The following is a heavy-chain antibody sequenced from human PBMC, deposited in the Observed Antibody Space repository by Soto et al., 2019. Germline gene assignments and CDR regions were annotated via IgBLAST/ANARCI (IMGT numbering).Heavy chain of an antibody. V-gene: IGHV4-59*08. D-gene: IGHD6-13*01. Sequence: SETLSLTCTVSGGSISSYYWSWIRQPPGKGLEWIGYIYYSGSTNYNPSLKSRVTISVDTSKNQFSLKLSSVTAADTAVYYCASSLRWGIAGNWFDPWGQGTLVTVSS. CDR1: GGSISSYY. J-gene: IGHJ5*02. CDR2: IYYSGST. CDR3: ASSLRWGIAGNWFDP.